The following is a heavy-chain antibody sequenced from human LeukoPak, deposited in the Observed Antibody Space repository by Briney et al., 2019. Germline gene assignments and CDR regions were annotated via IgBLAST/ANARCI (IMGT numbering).Heavy chain of an antibody. J-gene: IGHJ6*03. CDR3: ARAPNCSGGSCYTPYYYYYMDV. CDR2: INPNSGGT. D-gene: IGHD2-15*01. CDR1: VYTFTGYY. V-gene: IGHV1-2*02. Sequence: ASVTVSCKASVYTFTGYYMHWVRQAPGQGLEGMGWINPNSGGTNYAQKFQGRVTMTRDTSISTAYMELSRLRSDDTAVYYCARAPNCSGGSCYTPYYYYYMDVWGKGTTVTVSS.